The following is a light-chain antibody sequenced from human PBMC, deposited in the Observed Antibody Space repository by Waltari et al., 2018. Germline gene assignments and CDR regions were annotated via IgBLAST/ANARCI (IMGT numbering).Light chain of an antibody. Sequence: TQSPATLSVSPGETATLSCRASQSVTTNLAWYQQNLGQPPRLLIFAASTRATGVPVRFSGSWSGTEFTLSISSLQSEDFAVYYCQQYDKWPPRYTFGPGTRVEIK. CDR2: AAS. CDR1: QSVTTN. J-gene: IGKJ4*02. V-gene: IGKV3-15*01. CDR3: QQYDKWPPRYT.